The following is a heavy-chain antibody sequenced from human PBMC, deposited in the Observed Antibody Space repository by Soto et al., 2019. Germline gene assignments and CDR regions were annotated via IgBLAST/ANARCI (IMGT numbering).Heavy chain of an antibody. CDR1: GYSFTSYW. Sequence: GESLKISCKGSGYSFTSYWISWVRQMPGKGLAWMGRIDPSDSYTNYSPSFQGHVTISADKSISTAYLQWSSLKASDTAMYYCARWSVCSGGSCYSAKPSYGMDVWGQGTTVTVSS. CDR2: IDPSDSYT. J-gene: IGHJ6*02. D-gene: IGHD2-15*01. V-gene: IGHV5-10-1*01. CDR3: ARWSVCSGGSCYSAKPSYGMDV.